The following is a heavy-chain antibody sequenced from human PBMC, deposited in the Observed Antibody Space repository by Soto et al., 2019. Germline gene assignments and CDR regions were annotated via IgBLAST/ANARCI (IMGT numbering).Heavy chain of an antibody. CDR1: GGSVSTGMKY. CDR3: MKAHESGDFLGMSV. CDR2: MYKTGET. Sequence: SETLSLTCTVSGGSVSTGMKYWGWVRQPPGKALEFIGYMYKTGETLLNSSLKSRVTLSMETSKNQFSLTLSSVTAADTAVYFCMKAHESGDFLGMSVWGPGTTVTAP. J-gene: IGHJ6*02. D-gene: IGHD3-10*01. V-gene: IGHV4-61*01.